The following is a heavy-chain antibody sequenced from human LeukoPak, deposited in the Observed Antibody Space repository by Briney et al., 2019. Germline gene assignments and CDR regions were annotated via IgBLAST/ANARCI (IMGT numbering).Heavy chain of an antibody. CDR3: ARGLSDNCFDP. J-gene: IGHJ5*02. Sequence: PGGSLRLSCAASGFTVNSNYMTWVRQAPGKGLEWVSVIQSGGSTYYADSVKGRLTISRDNSKNSLYLQMNSLRAEDTAVYYCARGLSDNCFDPWGQGTLVTVSS. CDR1: GFTVNSNY. CDR2: IQSGGST. D-gene: IGHD2-21*01. V-gene: IGHV3-66*01.